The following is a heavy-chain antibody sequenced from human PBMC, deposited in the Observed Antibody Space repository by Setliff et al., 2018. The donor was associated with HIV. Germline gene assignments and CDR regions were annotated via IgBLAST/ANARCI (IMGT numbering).Heavy chain of an antibody. J-gene: IGHJ6*02. CDR1: GGSIRTGAYY. Sequence: KTSETLSLTCTVSGGSIRTGAYYWGWIRQPPGKGLEWIGSIYHNGNTYYSPSLKSRVTISVDTSRNQISLKLSSVTAADTAVYYCARQRLGNCSGARCSFSGMDVWGPGTTVTVSS. V-gene: IGHV4-38-2*02. CDR3: ARQRLGNCSGARCSFSGMDV. D-gene: IGHD2-15*01. CDR2: IYHNGNT.